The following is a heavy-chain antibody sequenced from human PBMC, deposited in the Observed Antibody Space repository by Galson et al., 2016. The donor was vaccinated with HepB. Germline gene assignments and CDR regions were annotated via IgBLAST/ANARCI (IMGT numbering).Heavy chain of an antibody. V-gene: IGHV4-59*12. CDR3: ARLWDGLDDYYGMDV. CDR2: IYYSGST. CDR1: GGSISSDY. J-gene: IGHJ6*02. Sequence: SETLSLTCTVSGGSISSDYWSWIRQPPGKGLEWIGYIYYSGSTNYNPSLKSRVTISVDTSKNQFSLKLSSVTAADTAVYYCARLWDGLDDYYGMDVWGPGTTVTVSS. D-gene: IGHD3-10*01.